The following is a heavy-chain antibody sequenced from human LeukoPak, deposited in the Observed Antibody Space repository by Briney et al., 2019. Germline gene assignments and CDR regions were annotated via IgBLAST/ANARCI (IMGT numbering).Heavy chain of an antibody. CDR2: MNPNSGNT. CDR1: GYTFTSYD. CDR3: ARGRWRDFWSGYTNYYYMDV. Sequence: ASVKVSCKASGYTFTSYDINWVRQATGQGLEWMGWMNPNSGNTGYAQKFQGRVTITRNTSISTAYMELSSLRSEDTAVYYCARGRWRDFWSGYTNYYYMDVWGKGTTVIVSS. J-gene: IGHJ6*03. D-gene: IGHD3-3*01. V-gene: IGHV1-8*03.